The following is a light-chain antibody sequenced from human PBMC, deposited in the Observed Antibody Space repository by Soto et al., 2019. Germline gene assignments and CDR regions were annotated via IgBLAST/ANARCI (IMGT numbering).Light chain of an antibody. J-gene: IGKJ4*01. V-gene: IGKV3-20*01. CDR2: GAS. CDR3: QLYCSSPFT. CDR1: QSVTSSY. Sequence: EIVLTQSPGTLSLSPGERATLSCRASQSVTSSYLAWYQQKPGQAPRLLIYGASSRATGIPDRFSGSGSGTDFTLTISRLEPEDFAVYYCQLYCSSPFTFGGGTKVEIK.